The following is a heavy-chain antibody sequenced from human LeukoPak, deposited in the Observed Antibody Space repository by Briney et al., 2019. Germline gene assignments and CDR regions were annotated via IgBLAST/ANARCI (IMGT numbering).Heavy chain of an antibody. J-gene: IGHJ4*02. CDR3: ARELLVPAAIGGGFDY. Sequence: GGSLRLSCAASGFIFNSYAIYWVRQAPGKGLEWVAVISYDGSNKFYADSVKGRFTISGDNSKNTLYLQMNSLRAEDTAVYYCARELLVPAAIGGGFDYWGQGTLVTVSS. D-gene: IGHD2-2*02. CDR1: GFIFNSYA. V-gene: IGHV3-30*04. CDR2: ISYDGSNK.